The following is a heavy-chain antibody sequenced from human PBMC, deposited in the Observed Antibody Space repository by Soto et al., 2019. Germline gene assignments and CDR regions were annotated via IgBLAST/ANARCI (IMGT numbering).Heavy chain of an antibody. J-gene: IGHJ6*02. CDR1: GGSISSSNW. V-gene: IGHV4-4*02. D-gene: IGHD5-18*01. CDR2: IYHSGST. CDR3: ARDTARYYYGMDV. Sequence: SETLSLTCAVSGGSISSSNWWSWVRQPPGKGLEWIGEIYHSGSTNYNPSLKSRVTISVDKSKNQFSLKLSSVTAADTAMYYCARDTARYYYGMDVWGQGTTVTVSS.